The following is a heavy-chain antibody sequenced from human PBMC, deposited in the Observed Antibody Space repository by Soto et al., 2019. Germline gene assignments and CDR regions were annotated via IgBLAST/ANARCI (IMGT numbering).Heavy chain of an antibody. CDR1: GGSISSGGYY. Sequence: SETLSLTCTVSGGSISSGGYYWSWIRQHPGKGLEWIGYIYYSGSTYYNPSLKSRVTISVDTSKNQFSLKLSSVTAADTAVYYCARVAAYYGDYWLDPWGQGTLVTVSS. CDR3: ARVAAYYGDYWLDP. D-gene: IGHD4-17*01. CDR2: IYYSGST. V-gene: IGHV4-31*03. J-gene: IGHJ5*02.